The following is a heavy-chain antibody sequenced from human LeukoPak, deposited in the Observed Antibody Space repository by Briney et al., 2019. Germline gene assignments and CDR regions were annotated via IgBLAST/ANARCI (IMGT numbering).Heavy chain of an antibody. Sequence: PGGSLRLSCAASGFTFSSYSMNWVRQAPGKGLEWVSSISSSSSYIYYADSVKGRFTISRDNAKNSLYLQMNSLRAEDTAVYYCATTVVTPPRDTEYFQHWGQGTLVTVSS. D-gene: IGHD4-23*01. J-gene: IGHJ1*01. CDR3: ATTVVTPPRDTEYFQH. CDR2: ISSSSSYI. V-gene: IGHV3-21*01. CDR1: GFTFSSYS.